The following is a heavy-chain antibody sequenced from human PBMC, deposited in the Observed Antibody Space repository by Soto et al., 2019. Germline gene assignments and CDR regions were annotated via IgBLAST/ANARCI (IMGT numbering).Heavy chain of an antibody. CDR1: GCTFTSYG. CDR2: ISAYNGNT. J-gene: IGHJ6*02. V-gene: IGHV1-18*01. Sequence: AAVKVSCKACGCTFTSYGISWVRQAPGQGLEWMGWISAYNGNTNYAQKLQGRVTMTTDTSTSTAYMELRSLRSDDTAVYYCLTDYGDSRCYYGMDVWGQGTTVTVSS. D-gene: IGHD4-17*01. CDR3: LTDYGDSRCYYGMDV.